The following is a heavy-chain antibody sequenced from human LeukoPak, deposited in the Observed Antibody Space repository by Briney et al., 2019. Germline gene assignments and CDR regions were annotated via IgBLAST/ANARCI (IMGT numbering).Heavy chain of an antibody. D-gene: IGHD1-26*01. V-gene: IGHV3-74*03. CDR3: IRDWEFSFSV. CDR2: INGDGSRM. Sequence: GGSLRLSCAASGFTFSNAWMHWVRQAPGKGLVWVSHINGDGSRMTYADSVKGRFTISRDNAKNTVTLQMNGLRVEDTAVYYCIRDWEFSFSVWGQGTLITVSS. CDR1: GFTFSNAW. J-gene: IGHJ4*02.